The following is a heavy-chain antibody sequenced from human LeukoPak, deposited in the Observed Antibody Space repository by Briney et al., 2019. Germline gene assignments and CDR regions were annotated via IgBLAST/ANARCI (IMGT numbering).Heavy chain of an antibody. CDR1: GGSISSGTYY. CDR2: IYYSGST. CDR3: ARAHYGDSGLGSHIFDY. Sequence: PSETLSLTCTVSGGSISSGTYYWGWIRQPPGKGLEWIGNIYYSGSTYYNSSLKRRVTISVDTSKNQFSLRLSSVTAADTAVYYCARAHYGDSGLGSHIFDYWGQGTLVTVSS. J-gene: IGHJ4*02. V-gene: IGHV4-39*07. D-gene: IGHD4-17*01.